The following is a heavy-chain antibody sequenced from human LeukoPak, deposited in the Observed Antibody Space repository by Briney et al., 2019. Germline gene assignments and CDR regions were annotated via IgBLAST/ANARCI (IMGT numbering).Heavy chain of an antibody. CDR1: GGSLSSSSYY. Sequence: SEALSLTCTVSGGSLSSSSYYWGWLRQPPGRGLEWIGSIYYSGSTYYNPSLKSRVTISVDSSKNQFSLKLSSVTAADTAVYYCARGPPRYYYDSSGYHYDYWGQGTLVTVSS. V-gene: IGHV4-39*01. CDR2: IYYSGST. D-gene: IGHD3-22*01. J-gene: IGHJ4*02. CDR3: ARGPPRYYYDSSGYHYDY.